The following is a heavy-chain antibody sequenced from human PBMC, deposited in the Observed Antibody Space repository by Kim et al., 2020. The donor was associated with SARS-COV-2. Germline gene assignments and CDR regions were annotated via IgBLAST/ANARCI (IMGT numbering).Heavy chain of an antibody. J-gene: IGHJ4*02. CDR2: IEFDGSDK. D-gene: IGHD5-12*01. CDR3: ARGHGGGYEDYFDY. CDR1: GFSFSSYG. Sequence: GGSLRLSCAASGFSFSSYGMHWVRQAPGKGLEWVAVIEFDGSDKYYADSVKGRFTISRDNAKNMVYLQMNSLRGEDTAVYYCARGHGGGYEDYFDYWGQGALVTVSS. V-gene: IGHV3-33*05.